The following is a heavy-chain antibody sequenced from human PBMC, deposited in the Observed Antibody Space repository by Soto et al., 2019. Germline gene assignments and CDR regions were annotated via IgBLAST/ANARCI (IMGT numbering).Heavy chain of an antibody. D-gene: IGHD3-10*01. Sequence: EVQLLQSGGGVVPPGGSLRLACATSGFTFNTYPMTWVRQAPGKGLEWVSSISSTAGRTSSYADSVKGRFAISRDFSDNTVYLQRNNLRVDDTAVYFCAKGVLSFHYGMEVWGQGTTVTVSS. CDR1: GFTFNTYP. V-gene: IGHV3-23*01. CDR3: AKGVLSFHYGMEV. CDR2: ISSTAGRTS. J-gene: IGHJ6*02.